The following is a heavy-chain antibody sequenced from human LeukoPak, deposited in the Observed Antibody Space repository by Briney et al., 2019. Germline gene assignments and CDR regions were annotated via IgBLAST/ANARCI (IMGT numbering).Heavy chain of an antibody. J-gene: IGHJ4*02. CDR2: ISAYNGNT. D-gene: IGHD5-18*01. Sequence: GASVKVSCKAFGYTFTSYGFSWVRQAPGQGLEWMGWISAYNGNTNYAQKLQGRVTMTTDTSTSTAYMELRSLRSDDTAVYYCARDSSYGIYFDYWGQGTLVTVSS. CDR1: GYTFTSYG. CDR3: ARDSSYGIYFDY. V-gene: IGHV1-18*01.